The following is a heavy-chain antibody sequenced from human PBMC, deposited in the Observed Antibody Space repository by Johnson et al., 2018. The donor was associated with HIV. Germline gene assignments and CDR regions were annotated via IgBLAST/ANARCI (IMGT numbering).Heavy chain of an antibody. CDR1: GFTFSDYY. V-gene: IGHV3-11*04. CDR2: ISSSGSPI. D-gene: IGHD2-15*01. CDR3: AKIMSKWSVDDDAFDV. J-gene: IGHJ3*01. Sequence: QVQLVESGGGLVKPGGSLRLSCAASGFTFSDYYMSWIRQAPGKGLEWVSHISSSGSPINYADSVKGRFTISRDNTKNTLYLQMNSLIAEDTAVYYCAKIMSKWSVDDDAFDVWGQGTMVTVSS.